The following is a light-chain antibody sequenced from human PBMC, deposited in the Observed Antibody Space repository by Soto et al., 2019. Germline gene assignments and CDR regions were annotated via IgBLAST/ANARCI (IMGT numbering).Light chain of an antibody. CDR1: QSISSY. CDR2: AAS. Sequence: DIQMTQSPSSLSASVGDRVTITCRASQSISSYLNWYQQKPGKAPKLLIYAASSLQSGVPSRFSGSGSGTDFTLPISSLRPEDFATYYCQQSYSTPRTFGQGTKVEIK. V-gene: IGKV1-39*01. CDR3: QQSYSTPRT. J-gene: IGKJ1*01.